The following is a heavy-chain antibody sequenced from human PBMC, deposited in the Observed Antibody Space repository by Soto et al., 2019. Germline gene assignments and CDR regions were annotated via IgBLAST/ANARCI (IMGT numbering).Heavy chain of an antibody. Sequence: KTSETLSLTCTVSGGSISSSSYYWDWIRQPPGKGLEWIGSIYYSGSTYQNPSLKSRVTISVDTSKNQFSLKLSSVTAADTAIYYCARRYYNTLTGHPANFDFWGQGTLVTVSS. CDR2: IYYSGST. CDR3: ARRYYNTLTGHPANFDF. CDR1: GGSISSSSYY. V-gene: IGHV4-39*01. D-gene: IGHD3-9*01. J-gene: IGHJ4*02.